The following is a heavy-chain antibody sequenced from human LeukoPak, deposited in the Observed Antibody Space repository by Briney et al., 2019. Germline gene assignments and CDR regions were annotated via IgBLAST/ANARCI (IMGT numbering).Heavy chain of an antibody. CDR2: INHSGST. Sequence: PSQTLSLTCAVDAGSFSGYYWSWIRQPPGKGLEWNGEINHSGSTNYNPSLKRRVTISVDTSKNQFSLKLSSVTAADTAVYYCARLIYCTNGVCDGDYWGQGTLVTVSS. J-gene: IGHJ4*02. V-gene: IGHV4-34*01. D-gene: IGHD2-8*01. CDR3: ARLIYCTNGVCDGDY. CDR1: AGSFSGYY.